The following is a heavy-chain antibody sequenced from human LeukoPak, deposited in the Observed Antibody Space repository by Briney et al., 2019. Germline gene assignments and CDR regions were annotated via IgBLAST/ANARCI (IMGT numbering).Heavy chain of an antibody. D-gene: IGHD3-3*01. CDR3: ASGAEYYDCWSGYFDY. V-gene: IGHV1-18*01. Sequence: GASVKVSCKASGYTFTSYGIRWVRQAPGQGLEWMGWISAYNGNTNYAQKLQGRVTMTTDTSTSTAYMELRSLRSDDTAVYYCASGAEYYDCWSGYFDYWGQGTLVTVSS. CDR1: GYTFTSYG. J-gene: IGHJ4*02. CDR2: ISAYNGNT.